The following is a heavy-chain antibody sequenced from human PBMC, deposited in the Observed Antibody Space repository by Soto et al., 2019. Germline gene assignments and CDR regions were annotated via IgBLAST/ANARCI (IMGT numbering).Heavy chain of an antibody. Sequence: GGSLRLSCAASGFTFSSYWMHWVRQAPGKWLVWVSCINSDGSSTSYAGSVKGRFTISRDNAKNTLYLQMNSLRAEDTAVYYCVRTSLVVAAATREDYWGQGTLVTVSS. J-gene: IGHJ4*02. V-gene: IGHV3-74*01. CDR3: VRTSLVVAAATREDY. D-gene: IGHD2-15*01. CDR1: GFTFSSYW. CDR2: INSDGSST.